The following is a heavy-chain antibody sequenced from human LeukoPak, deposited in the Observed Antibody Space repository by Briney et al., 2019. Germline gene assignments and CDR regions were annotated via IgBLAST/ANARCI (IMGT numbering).Heavy chain of an antibody. CDR3: ARLMQGSYFVY. D-gene: IGHD3-10*01. Sequence: GASVKVSCKASGYTFNSYYMHWVRQAPGQGLEWMGRISPNSGGTNYAQKFQGRVTMTRDTSISTAYMELSRLRSDDTAVYYCARLMQGSYFVYWGQGTLVTVSS. CDR1: GYTFNSYY. J-gene: IGHJ4*02. CDR2: ISPNSGGT. V-gene: IGHV1-2*06.